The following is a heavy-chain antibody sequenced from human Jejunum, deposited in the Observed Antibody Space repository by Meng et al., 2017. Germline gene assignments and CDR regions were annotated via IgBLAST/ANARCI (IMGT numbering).Heavy chain of an antibody. V-gene: IGHV4-31*03. CDR1: GDSISSGGYF. D-gene: IGHD4-17*01. J-gene: IGHJ1*01. Sequence: QVQWKESGPGLVKPHHTLSLTCSVSGDSISSGGYFWSWIRQLPGKGLEWIGYIYYTGSAYYNPSLKSRVTISVDTSKNQFSLKVTSVTAADTAVYYCAKVLTTVSNRQTEYFHHWGQGTLVTVSS. CDR2: IYYTGSA. CDR3: AKVLTTVSNRQTEYFHH.